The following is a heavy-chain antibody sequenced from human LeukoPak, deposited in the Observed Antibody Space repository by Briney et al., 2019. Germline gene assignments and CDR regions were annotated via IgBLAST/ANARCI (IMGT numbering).Heavy chain of an antibody. V-gene: IGHV3-30*02. CDR1: GFTFSSYG. CDR3: ARDFSVQGVIITTYYYYYMDV. D-gene: IGHD3-10*01. J-gene: IGHJ6*03. Sequence: GGSLRLSCAASGFTFSSYGMHWVRQAPGKGLEWVAFIRYDGSNKYYADSVKGRFTISRDNAKNTLYLQMNSLRAEDTAVYYCARDFSVQGVIITTYYYYYMDVWGKGTTVTISS. CDR2: IRYDGSNK.